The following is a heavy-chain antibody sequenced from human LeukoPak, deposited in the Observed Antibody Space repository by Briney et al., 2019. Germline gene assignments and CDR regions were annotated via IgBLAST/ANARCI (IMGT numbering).Heavy chain of an antibody. CDR2: IYYSGST. Sequence: SEALSLTCTVSGGSIISSSYYWGWIRQPPGKGLEWIGNIYYSGSTDYNPSLKSRVTISVDTSKNQFSLKLSSVTAADTAVYYCARLAYCGGDCPYYFDYWGQGTLVTVSS. CDR3: ARLAYCGGDCPYYFDY. CDR1: GGSIISSSYY. D-gene: IGHD2-21*02. V-gene: IGHV4-39*01. J-gene: IGHJ4*02.